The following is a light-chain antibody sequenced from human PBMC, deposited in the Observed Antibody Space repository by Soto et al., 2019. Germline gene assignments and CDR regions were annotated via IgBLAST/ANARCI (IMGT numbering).Light chain of an antibody. J-gene: IGKJ3*01. CDR1: QSVRRN. CDR2: DAS. V-gene: IGKV3-15*01. CDR3: QQYNTLPLT. Sequence: ETVMTQSPATLSVSPGESPTLSCRASQSVRRNLAWYQKKPGKAPRLLIYDASTMATGIPARFSGSGSGTEFTLSISTLQSEDFAVYYCQQYNTLPLTFGPGTKVDIK.